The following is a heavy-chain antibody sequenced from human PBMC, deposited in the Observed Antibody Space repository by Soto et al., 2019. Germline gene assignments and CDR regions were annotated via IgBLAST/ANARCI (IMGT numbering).Heavy chain of an antibody. CDR2: IYPGDSDT. J-gene: IGHJ6*02. CDR3: ARQGNMDV. CDR1: GYIFTNYW. V-gene: IGHV5-51*01. Sequence: PGESLKISCKGSGYIFTNYWINWVRQMPGKGLEWMGIIYPGDSDTRYSPSFQGQVTISVDKSISTAYLQWSSLKASDTAIYFCARQGNMDVWGQGTTVTVSS.